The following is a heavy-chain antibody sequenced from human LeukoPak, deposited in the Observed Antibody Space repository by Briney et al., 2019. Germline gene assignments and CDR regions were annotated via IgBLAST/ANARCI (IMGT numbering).Heavy chain of an antibody. CDR1: GFSFSTYS. Sequence: GGSLRLSCATSGFSFSTYSVNWVRQAPGKGLEWVSYIYSSGTTIYYADSVKGRFTISRDNAKNSLYLQMNSLRDEDTAVYYCARHPHALDYWGQGTLVTVSS. D-gene: IGHD2-8*01. CDR3: ARHPHALDY. J-gene: IGHJ4*02. CDR2: IYSSGTTI. V-gene: IGHV3-48*02.